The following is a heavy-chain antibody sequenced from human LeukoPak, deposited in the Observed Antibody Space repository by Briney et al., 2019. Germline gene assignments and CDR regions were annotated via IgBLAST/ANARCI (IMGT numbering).Heavy chain of an antibody. D-gene: IGHD3-22*01. J-gene: IGHJ4*02. V-gene: IGHV1-69*13. CDR2: IIPIFGTA. Sequence: SVKVSCKASGYTFTSYYMHWVRQAPGQGLEWMGGIIPIFGTANYAQKFQGRVTITADESTSTAYMELSSLRSEDTAVYYCARPYYDSSEAPLDYWGQGTLVTVSS. CDR3: ARPYYDSSEAPLDY. CDR1: GYTFTSYY.